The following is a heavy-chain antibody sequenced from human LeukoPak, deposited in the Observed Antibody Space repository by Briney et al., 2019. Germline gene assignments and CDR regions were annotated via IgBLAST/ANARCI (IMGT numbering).Heavy chain of an antibody. CDR3: SEPGLSGMVRRRSCYFGVYYYYGMDV. V-gene: IGHV3-49*03. CDR2: TESEPYGGTT. CDR1: GFTFGYYG. J-gene: IGHJ6*02. D-gene: IGHD2-15*01. Sequence: GRSLRLSCTASGFTFGYYGMSWFRQAPGKGLEWVGFTESEPYGGTTEHAASVKGRFTISRDDSKSIAYLQMKSLKTEDTAVYYCSEPGLSGMVRRRSCYFGVYYYYGMDVWGQGTTVTVSS.